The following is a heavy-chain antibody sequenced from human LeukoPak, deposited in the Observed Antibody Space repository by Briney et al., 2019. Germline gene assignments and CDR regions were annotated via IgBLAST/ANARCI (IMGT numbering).Heavy chain of an antibody. CDR3: AKDIGPLIVVVTAAFDY. CDR2: ISWNSGSI. D-gene: IGHD2-21*02. Sequence: PGGSLRLSCAASGFTFDDYAMHWVRQAPGKGLEWVSGISWNSGSIGYADSVKGRFTISRDNAKNSLYLQMNSLRAEDMALYYCAKDIGPLIVVVTAAFDYWGQGTLVTVSS. V-gene: IGHV3-9*03. CDR1: GFTFDDYA. J-gene: IGHJ4*02.